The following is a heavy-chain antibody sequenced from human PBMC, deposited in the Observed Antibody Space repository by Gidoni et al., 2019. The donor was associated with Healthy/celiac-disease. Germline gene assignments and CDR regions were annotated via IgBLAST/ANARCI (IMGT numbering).Heavy chain of an antibody. CDR1: GFTSSSYA. V-gene: IGHV3-30-3*01. CDR3: ARDGGIAARHPRYYFDY. J-gene: IGHJ4*02. Sequence: QVQLVESGGGVVQPGRSLRLSCAASGFTSSSYAMHWVRQAPGKGLEWVAVISYDGSNKYYADSVKGRFTISRDNSKNTLYLQMNSLRAEDTAVYYCARDGGIAARHPRYYFDYWGQGTLVTVSS. CDR2: ISYDGSNK. D-gene: IGHD6-6*01.